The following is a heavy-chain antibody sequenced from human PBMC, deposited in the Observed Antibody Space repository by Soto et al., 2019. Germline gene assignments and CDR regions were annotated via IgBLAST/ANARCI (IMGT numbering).Heavy chain of an antibody. CDR2: INNSGST. D-gene: IGHD3-10*01. J-gene: IGHJ2*01. CDR1: GGSFSGYY. Sequence: SETLSLTCSVYGGSFSGYYLSWIRQPPGKGLEWIGEINNSGSTNYNPSLKSRVSISVGTSNNQFSLKLSSVTAADTAVYYCARGRGDGYNQDWYFDLWGRGTLVTVSS. V-gene: IGHV4-34*01. CDR3: ARGRGDGYNQDWYFDL.